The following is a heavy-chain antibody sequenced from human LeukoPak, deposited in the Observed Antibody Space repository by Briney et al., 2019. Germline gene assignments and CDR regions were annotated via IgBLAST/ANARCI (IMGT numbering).Heavy chain of an antibody. J-gene: IGHJ4*02. Sequence: GSLRLSCAASGFTFINYWMHWVRQAPGEGLVWVSHINNDGSTTTYADSVKGRFTISRDNAKNTLYLHVSSLRAEDTAVCYCARGGFCSGADCRGSFDYWGQGSLVTVSS. CDR1: GFTFINYW. CDR3: ARGGFCSGADCRGSFDY. D-gene: IGHD2-15*01. V-gene: IGHV3-74*01. CDR2: INNDGSTT.